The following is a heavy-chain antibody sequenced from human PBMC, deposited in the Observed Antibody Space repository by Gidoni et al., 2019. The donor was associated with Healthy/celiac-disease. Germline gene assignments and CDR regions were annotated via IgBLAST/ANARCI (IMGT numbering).Heavy chain of an antibody. Sequence: QVRLQQWGAGLLTPSATLSLTCAMSGPSFSGYYWSWIRQSPGRGLGWIAAITHTGSTNYKPSLRSRVTISVDASKNQFSLQLRSVTAADTAVYYCARGRYHDSSGFPYWGQGTLVTVSS. CDR1: GPSFSGYY. D-gene: IGHD3-22*01. J-gene: IGHJ4*02. CDR3: ARGRYHDSSGFPY. CDR2: ITHTGST. V-gene: IGHV4-34*01.